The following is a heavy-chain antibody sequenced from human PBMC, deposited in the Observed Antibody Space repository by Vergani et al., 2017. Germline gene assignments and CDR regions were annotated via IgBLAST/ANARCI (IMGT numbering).Heavy chain of an antibody. CDR1: GGTFSSYA. CDR2: IIPIFGTA. D-gene: IGHD4-17*01. J-gene: IGHJ1*01. CDR3: ARSDYGDTAGEYFQH. Sequence: QVQLVQSGAEVKKPGSSVKVSCKASGGTFSSYAISWVRQAPGQGLEWMGRIIPIFGTANYAQKFQGRVTITADESTSTAYMEVRSLRSDDTAVYYCARSDYGDTAGEYFQHWGQGTLVTVSS. V-gene: IGHV1-69*13.